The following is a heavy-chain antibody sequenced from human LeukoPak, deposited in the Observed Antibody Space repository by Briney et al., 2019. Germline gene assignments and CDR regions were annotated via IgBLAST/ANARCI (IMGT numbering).Heavy chain of an antibody. J-gene: IGHJ4*02. D-gene: IGHD2-15*01. CDR3: AREGSLSGHLDY. Sequence: SETLSLTCAVYGGSFSGYYWSWSRQPPGKGLEWIGEINHSGSTNYNPSLKSRVTISVDTSKNQFSLKLSSVTAADTAVYYCAREGSLSGHLDYWGQGTLVTVST. V-gene: IGHV4-34*01. CDR1: GGSFSGYY. CDR2: INHSGST.